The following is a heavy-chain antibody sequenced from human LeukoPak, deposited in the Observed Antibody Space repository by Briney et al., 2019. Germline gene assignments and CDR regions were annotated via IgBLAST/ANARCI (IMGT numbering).Heavy chain of an antibody. D-gene: IGHD6-13*01. CDR3: ARHGTAAGT. Sequence: PSETLSLTCIVSSGSISSDQSYWGWIRQPPGKGLEWIASISYSGSTYYNPSLKSRVTISADTSKNQFSLKLSSVTAADTAVYYCARHGTAAGTWGQGTLVTVSS. CDR2: ISYSGST. CDR1: SGSISSDQSY. J-gene: IGHJ4*02. V-gene: IGHV4-39*01.